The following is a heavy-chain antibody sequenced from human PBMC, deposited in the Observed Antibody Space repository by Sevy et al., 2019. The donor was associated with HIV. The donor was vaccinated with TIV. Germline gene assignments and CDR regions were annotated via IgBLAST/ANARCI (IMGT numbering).Heavy chain of an antibody. CDR1: GGSISSSLYY. CDR3: ARLVRVVYAITYWFDP. J-gene: IGHJ5*02. V-gene: IGHV4-39*01. D-gene: IGHD2-8*02. CDR2: IYYGGST. Sequence: SETLSLTCTVSGGSISSSLYYWGWIRQPPGKGLEWIGSIYYGGSTYYNPSLKSRVTISVDTSKNQFSLKLSSVTGADTAVYYCARLVRVVYAITYWFDPWGQGTLVTVSS.